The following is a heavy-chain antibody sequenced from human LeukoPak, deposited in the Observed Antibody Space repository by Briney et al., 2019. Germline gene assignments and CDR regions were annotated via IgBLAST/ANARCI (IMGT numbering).Heavy chain of an antibody. CDR1: GFTISNYN. D-gene: IGHD6-19*01. CDR2: ISTSGII. Sequence: GGSLRLSCAASGFTISNYNMDWVRQAPGKGLEWISYISTSGIIYYADSVRGRFTISRDNAKNSLYLQMNSLRDEDTAVYYCARSSGGSSGWYKLDYWGQGTLVTVSS. J-gene: IGHJ4*02. CDR3: ARSSGGSSGWYKLDY. V-gene: IGHV3-48*02.